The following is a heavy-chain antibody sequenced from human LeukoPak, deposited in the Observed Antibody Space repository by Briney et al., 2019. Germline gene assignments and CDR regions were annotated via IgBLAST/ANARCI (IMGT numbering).Heavy chain of an antibody. D-gene: IGHD3-10*01. V-gene: IGHV4-34*01. CDR2: INHSGST. CDR3: AKSNGYGLVDI. Sequence: PSEALSLTCAVYGGSFSGYYWSWIRQPPGKGLEWIGEINHSGSTNYNPSLKSRVTISVDTSKNQFSLKLNSVTAADTAVYYCAKSNGYGLVDIWGQGTMVTVSS. J-gene: IGHJ3*02. CDR1: GGSFSGYY.